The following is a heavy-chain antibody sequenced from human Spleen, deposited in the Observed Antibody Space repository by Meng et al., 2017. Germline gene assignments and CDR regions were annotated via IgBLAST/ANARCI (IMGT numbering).Heavy chain of an antibody. CDR2: INHSGST. CDR1: GGSFSGYY. D-gene: IGHD3-22*01. Sequence: SETLSLTCAVYGGSFSGYYWSWIRQPPGKGLEWIGEINHSGSTNYNPSLKSRVTISVDTSKNQFSLKLSSVTAADTAVYYCARAWDGYSYRTKNEKNWYFDLWGRGTLVTVSS. J-gene: IGHJ2*01. V-gene: IGHV4-34*01. CDR3: ARAWDGYSYRTKNEKNWYFDL.